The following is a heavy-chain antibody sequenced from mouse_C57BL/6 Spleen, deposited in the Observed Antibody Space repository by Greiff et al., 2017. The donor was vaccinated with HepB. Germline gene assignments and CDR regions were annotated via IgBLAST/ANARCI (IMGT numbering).Heavy chain of an antibody. CDR1: GYAFSSYW. D-gene: IGHD1-1*01. CDR2: IYPGDGDT. Sequence: VKLMESGAELVKPGASVKISCKASGYAFSSYWMNWVKQRPGKGLEWIGQIYPGDGDTNYNGKFKGKATLTADKSSSTAYMQLSSLTSEDSAVYFCAGFPGSSFFDYWGQGTTLTVSS. J-gene: IGHJ2*01. V-gene: IGHV1-80*01. CDR3: AGFPGSSFFDY.